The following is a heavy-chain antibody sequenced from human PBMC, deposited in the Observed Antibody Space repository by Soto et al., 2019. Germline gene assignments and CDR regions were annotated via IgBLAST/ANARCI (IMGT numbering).Heavy chain of an antibody. D-gene: IGHD1-26*01. CDR3: SRWGGYFEGSF. J-gene: IGHJ1*01. V-gene: IGHV3-23*01. CDR2: ISGSGRST. Sequence: GGSLRLSCAASGFTFSSYAMSWVRQAPGKGLEWVSDISGSGRSTYYADLVKGRFTISIDNAKNTLYLQMNRRRADAAAMYFCSRWGGYFEGSFWGQGTLVTVSS. CDR1: GFTFSSYA.